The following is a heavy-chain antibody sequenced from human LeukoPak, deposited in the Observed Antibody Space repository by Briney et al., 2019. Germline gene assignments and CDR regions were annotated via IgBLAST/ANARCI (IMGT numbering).Heavy chain of an antibody. CDR2: MSPNSGNT. CDR3: ESRSNYDFDY. V-gene: IGHV1-8*02. D-gene: IGHD3-16*01. Sequence: GASVKVSCKASGYTFTGYYMHWVRQAPGQGLEWIGWMSPNSGNTGYAQKFQGRVTMTRDTSIITAYLELSSLRSDDTAMYYCESRSNYDFDYWGQGTLVTVSS. J-gene: IGHJ4*02. CDR1: GYTFTGYY.